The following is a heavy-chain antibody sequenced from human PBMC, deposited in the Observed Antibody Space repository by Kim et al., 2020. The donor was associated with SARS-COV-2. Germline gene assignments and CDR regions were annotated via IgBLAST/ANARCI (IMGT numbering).Heavy chain of an antibody. D-gene: IGHD3-3*01. Sequence: DSGQGRFTISRDNAKNTRYLQMNSLRAEDTAVYYCAKDPYYDFWSGYYFDYWGQGTLVTVSS. CDR3: AKDPYYDFWSGYYFDY. V-gene: IGHV3-23*01. J-gene: IGHJ4*02.